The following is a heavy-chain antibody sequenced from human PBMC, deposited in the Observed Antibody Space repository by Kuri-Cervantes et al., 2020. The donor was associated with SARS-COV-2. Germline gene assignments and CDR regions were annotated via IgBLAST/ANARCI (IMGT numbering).Heavy chain of an antibody. CDR2: ISSSGSTI. D-gene: IGHD3-22*01. CDR3: ARDGSSGFDSVTFDD. Sequence: GGSLRLSCAASGFTFSSYEMNWVRQAPGKGPEWVSYISSSGSTIYYADSVKGRFTISRDNSRNTLYLQMNSLRAEDTAVYNCARDGSSGFDSVTFDDWGQGTLVTVSS. CDR1: GFTFSSYE. J-gene: IGHJ4*02. V-gene: IGHV3-48*03.